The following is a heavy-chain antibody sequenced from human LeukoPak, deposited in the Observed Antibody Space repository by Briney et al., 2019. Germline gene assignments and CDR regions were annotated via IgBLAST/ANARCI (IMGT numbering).Heavy chain of an antibody. CDR3: ARELGYSSSWYGDDAFDI. J-gene: IGHJ3*02. V-gene: IGHV4-4*02. CDR1: GGSISSSNW. CDR2: IYHSGST. D-gene: IGHD6-13*01. Sequence: PSETLSLTCAVSGGSISSSNWWSWVRQPPGKGLEWIGEIYHSGSTNYNPSLKSRVTISVDKSKNQFSLKLSSVTAADTAVYYCARELGYSSSWYGDDAFDIWGQGTMVTVSS.